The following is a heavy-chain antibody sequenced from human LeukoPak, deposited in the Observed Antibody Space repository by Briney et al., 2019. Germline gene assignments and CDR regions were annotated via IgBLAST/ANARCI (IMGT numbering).Heavy chain of an antibody. CDR2: ISYDGSNK. J-gene: IGHJ4*02. CDR3: ARRDGYTDAFDY. D-gene: IGHD5-24*01. CDR1: GFTFSSYG. V-gene: IGHV3-30*03. Sequence: GGSLRLSCAASGFTFSSYGMHWVRQAPGKGLEWVAVISYDGSNKYYADSVKGRFTISRDNSKNTLYLQMNSLRAEDTAVYYCARRDGYTDAFDYWGQGTLVTVSS.